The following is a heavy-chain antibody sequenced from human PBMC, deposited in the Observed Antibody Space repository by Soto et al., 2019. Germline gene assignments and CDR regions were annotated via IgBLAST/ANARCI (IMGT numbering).Heavy chain of an antibody. CDR1: GFTFSSYS. CDR3: ASAFSGYDQEKSYYYYGMDV. Sequence: EVQLVESGGGLVQPGGSLRLSCAASGFTFSSYSMNWVRQAPGKGLEWVSYISSSSSTIYYADSVKGRFTISRDNAKNSLYLQMNSLRAEHTAVYYCASAFSGYDQEKSYYYYGMDVWGQGTTVTVSS. D-gene: IGHD5-12*01. V-gene: IGHV3-48*01. CDR2: ISSSSSTI. J-gene: IGHJ6*02.